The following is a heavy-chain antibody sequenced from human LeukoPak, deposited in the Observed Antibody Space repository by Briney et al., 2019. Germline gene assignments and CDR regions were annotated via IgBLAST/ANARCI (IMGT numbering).Heavy chain of an antibody. CDR3: ARDRGRSGSYCDY. V-gene: IGHV3-30*04. J-gene: IGHJ4*02. CDR2: ISYDGSNK. CDR1: GFTFSSYA. D-gene: IGHD1-26*01. Sequence: PGGSLRLSCAASGFTFSSYAMHWVRQAPGKGLEWVAVISYDGSNKYYADSVKGRFTISRDNSKNTLYLQMNSLRAEDTAVYYCARDRGRSGSYCDYWGQGTLVTVSS.